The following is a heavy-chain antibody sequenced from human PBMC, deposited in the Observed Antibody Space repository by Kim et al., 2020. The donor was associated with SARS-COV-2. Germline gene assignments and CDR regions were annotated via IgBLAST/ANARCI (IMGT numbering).Heavy chain of an antibody. CDR1: GFTFSDHY. V-gene: IGHV3-72*01. CDR3: AREGSGWMGDYYYYGMDV. Sequence: GGSLRLSCAASGFTFSDHYMDWVRQAPGKGLEWVGRTRNKANSYTTEYAASVKGRFTISRDDSKNSLYLQMNSLKTEDTAVYYCAREGSGWMGDYYYYGMDVWGQGTTVTVSS. J-gene: IGHJ6*02. D-gene: IGHD6-19*01. CDR2: TRNKANSYTT.